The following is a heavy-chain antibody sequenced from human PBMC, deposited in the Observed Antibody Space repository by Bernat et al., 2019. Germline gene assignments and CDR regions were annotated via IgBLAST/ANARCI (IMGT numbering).Heavy chain of an antibody. D-gene: IGHD2-8*01. CDR3: ARGPRDTQYAIFDY. CDR1: GFTFSNYW. V-gene: IGHV3-7*03. J-gene: IGHJ4*02. Sequence: EVQLVESGGGLVQPGGSLRLSCAASGFTFSNYWMSWVRQAPGRGLEWVANINQDGGETYYVDSVKGRFTFSRDNAKNSLYLQMNSLRVEDTAVYYCARGPRDTQYAIFDYWGQGTLVTVSS. CDR2: INQDGGET.